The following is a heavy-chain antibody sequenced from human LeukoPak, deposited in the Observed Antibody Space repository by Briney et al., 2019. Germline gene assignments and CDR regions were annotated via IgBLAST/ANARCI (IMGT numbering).Heavy chain of an antibody. CDR1: GFTFSSYS. CDR3: ERGEPDAFDI. Sequence: GGSLRLSCAASGFTFSSYSMKLVRQAPGKGLEGVSSIISSSSSIYYADSLKARFTISRDNAKNSLFLQMNSLRAEDTAVYYCERGEPDAFDIWGQGTMVTISS. CDR2: IISSSSSI. D-gene: IGHD1-14*01. J-gene: IGHJ3*02. V-gene: IGHV3-21*01.